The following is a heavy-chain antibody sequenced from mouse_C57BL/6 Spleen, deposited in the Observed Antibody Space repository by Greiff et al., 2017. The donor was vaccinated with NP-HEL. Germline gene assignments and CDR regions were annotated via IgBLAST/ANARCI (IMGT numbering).Heavy chain of an antibody. J-gene: IGHJ3*01. D-gene: IGHD2-4*01. V-gene: IGHV1-5*01. CDR1: GYTFTSYW. CDR2: IYPGNSDT. CDR3: TSSYDYDTWFAY. Sequence: VQLKESGTVLARPGASVKMSCKTSGYTFTSYWMHWVKQRPGQGLEWRGAIYPGNSDTSYNQKFKGKAKLTAVTSASTAYMELSSLTNEDSAVYYCTSSYDYDTWFAYWGQGTLVTVSA.